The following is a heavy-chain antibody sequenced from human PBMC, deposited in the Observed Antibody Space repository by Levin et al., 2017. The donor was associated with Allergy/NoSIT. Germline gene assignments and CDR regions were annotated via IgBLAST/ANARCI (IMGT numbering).Heavy chain of an antibody. D-gene: IGHD2-8*02. J-gene: IGHJ6*02. Sequence: ETLSLTCAASGFTFSSYSMNWVRQAPGKGLEWVSSISSSSSYIYYADSVKGRFTISRDNAKNSLYLQMNSLRAEDTAVYYCARDSGGARTYGMDVWGQGTTVTVSS. CDR3: ARDSGGARTYGMDV. V-gene: IGHV3-21*01. CDR2: ISSSSSYI. CDR1: GFTFSSYS.